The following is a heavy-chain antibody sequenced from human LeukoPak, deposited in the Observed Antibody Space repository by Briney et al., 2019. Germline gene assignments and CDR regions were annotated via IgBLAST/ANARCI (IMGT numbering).Heavy chain of an antibody. CDR3: AREPHIVVVTDSDAFDI. Sequence: SETLSLTCTVSGGSISSSSYYWGWIRQPPGKGLEWIGSIYYSGSTYYNPSLKSRVTISVDTSKNQFSLKLSSVTAADTAVYYCAREPHIVVVTDSDAFDIWGQGTMVTVSS. D-gene: IGHD2-21*02. CDR1: GGSISSSSYY. J-gene: IGHJ3*02. CDR2: IYYSGST. V-gene: IGHV4-39*02.